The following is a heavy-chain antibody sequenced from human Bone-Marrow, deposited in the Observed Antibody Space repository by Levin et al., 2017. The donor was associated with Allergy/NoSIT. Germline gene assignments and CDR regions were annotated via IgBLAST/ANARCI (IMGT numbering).Heavy chain of an antibody. J-gene: IGHJ4*02. CDR3: ARGEQQLAYFDY. Sequence: GESLKISCKASGYTFTSYDINWVRQATGQGLEWMGWMNPNSGNTGYAQKFQGRVTMTRNTSISTAYMELSSLRSEDTAVYYCARGEQQLAYFDYWGQGTLVTVSS. CDR2: MNPNSGNT. D-gene: IGHD6-13*01. V-gene: IGHV1-8*01. CDR1: GYTFTSYD.